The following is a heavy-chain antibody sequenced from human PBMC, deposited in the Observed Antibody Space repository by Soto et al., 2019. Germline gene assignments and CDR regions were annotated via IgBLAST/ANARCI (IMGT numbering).Heavy chain of an antibody. CDR1: GADINTYS. V-gene: IGHV4-4*07. D-gene: IGHD6-19*01. CDR2: IYTSASI. CDR3: ARDREAGYNFHYGMDV. J-gene: IGHJ6*02. Sequence: PSETLSLTCSVSGADINTYSWTWIRQPAGKGLEWIGRIYTSASINYNPSLKGRVTLSVDTSTNQVSLRLASVTAADTAIYYCARDREAGYNFHYGMDVWGQGTTVTAP.